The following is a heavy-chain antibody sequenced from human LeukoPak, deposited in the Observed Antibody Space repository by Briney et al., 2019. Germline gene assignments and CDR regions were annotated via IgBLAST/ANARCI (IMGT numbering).Heavy chain of an antibody. CDR1: GYTFTSYG. V-gene: IGHV1-46*01. CDR2: INPSGGST. CDR3: ARVHPRYYDSSGYYRDAFDI. Sequence: GASVKVSCKASGYTFTSYGISWVRQAPGQGLEWMGIINPSGGSTSYAQKFQGRVTMTRDTSTSTVYMELSSLRSEDTAVYYCARVHPRYYDSSGYYRDAFDIWGQGTMVTVSS. D-gene: IGHD3-22*01. J-gene: IGHJ3*02.